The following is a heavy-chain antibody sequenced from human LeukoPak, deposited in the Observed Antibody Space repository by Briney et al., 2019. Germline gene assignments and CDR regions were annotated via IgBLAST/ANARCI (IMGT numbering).Heavy chain of an antibody. V-gene: IGHV1-18*01. CDR2: ISTYDGNT. Sequence: ASVKVSCKASGYTFTSYDISWVRQAPGQGLEWMGWISTYDGNTNYAQKLQGRVTMTTDTITTTAYMELRSLRSDDTAVYYCARDDSGSAFDIWGQGTMVTVSS. CDR3: ARDDSGSAFDI. D-gene: IGHD4-17*01. J-gene: IGHJ3*02. CDR1: GYTFTSYD.